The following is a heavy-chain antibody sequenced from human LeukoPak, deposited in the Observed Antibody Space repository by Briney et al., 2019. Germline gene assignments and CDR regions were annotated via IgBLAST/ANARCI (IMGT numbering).Heavy chain of an antibody. D-gene: IGHD1-26*01. CDR1: GFTFSCYW. V-gene: IGHV3-7*01. J-gene: IGHJ4*02. CDR3: ARGGVYSGSQY. CDR2: IKEDGSER. Sequence: PGGSLRLSCEVSGFTFSCYWMSWVRETPGKGLEWVANIKEDGSERDYVDSVKGRFTISRDNVKNSLYLQMNSLRAEDTGVYYCARGGVYSGSQYWGQGTLVTVSS.